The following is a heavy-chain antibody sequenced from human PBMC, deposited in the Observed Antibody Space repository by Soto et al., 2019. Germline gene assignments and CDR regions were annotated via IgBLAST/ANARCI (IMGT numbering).Heavy chain of an antibody. D-gene: IGHD6-19*01. Sequence: TGGSLRLSCTASGFTFRNYAMSWVRQAPGKGLEWVSSVTGGGDTTYYADSVKGRFTISRDNSKNTLFLQMNSLRAEDTALYYCAKGKTSGWYYFDYWGQGALVTVSS. J-gene: IGHJ4*02. CDR2: VTGGGDTT. CDR3: AKGKTSGWYYFDY. V-gene: IGHV3-23*01. CDR1: GFTFRNYA.